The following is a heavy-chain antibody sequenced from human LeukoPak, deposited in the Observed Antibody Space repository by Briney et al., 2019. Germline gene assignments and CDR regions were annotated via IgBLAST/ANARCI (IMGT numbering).Heavy chain of an antibody. D-gene: IGHD3-3*01. V-gene: IGHV3-20*04. CDR2: INWNGGST. CDR3: ARSLTYYDFWSGYWVFDY. J-gene: IGHJ4*02. CDR1: GFTFDDYG. Sequence: SGGSLRLSCAASGFTFDDYGMSWVRHAPGKGLEWGSGINWNGGSTDYADSVKGRSIISRDNAKNSLYLQMNSLRAEDTAVYYCARSLTYYDFWSGYWVFDYWGQGTLVTVSS.